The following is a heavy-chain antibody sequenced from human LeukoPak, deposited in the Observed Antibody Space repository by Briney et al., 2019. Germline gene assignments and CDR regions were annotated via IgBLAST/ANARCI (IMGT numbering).Heavy chain of an antibody. CDR2: IYYSEST. J-gene: IGHJ6*02. D-gene: IGHD5-12*01. V-gene: IGHV4-31*03. CDR1: GGSISSGGYY. Sequence: SETLSLTCTVSGGSISSGGYYWSWIRQHPGKGLEWIGYIYYSESTYYNPSLKSRVTMSVDTSKNQFSLKLSSVTAADTAVYYCARYSGYSTNYYYYGMDVWGQGTTVTVSS. CDR3: ARYSGYSTNYYYYGMDV.